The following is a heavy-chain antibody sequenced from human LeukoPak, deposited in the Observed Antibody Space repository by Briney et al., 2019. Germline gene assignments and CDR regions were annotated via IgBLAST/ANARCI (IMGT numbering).Heavy chain of an antibody. V-gene: IGHV4-39*07. Sequence: SETLSLTCTVSGGSIGSSPYYWGWIRQPPGKGLEWIGNIYYSGTTYYNPSLKSRVTISVDTSKNHSSLKLSSVTAADTAVYYCAKAQYYYDSSGYYPDAFDIWGQGTMVTVSS. J-gene: IGHJ3*02. D-gene: IGHD3-22*01. CDR2: IYYSGTT. CDR1: GGSIGSSPYY. CDR3: AKAQYYYDSSGYYPDAFDI.